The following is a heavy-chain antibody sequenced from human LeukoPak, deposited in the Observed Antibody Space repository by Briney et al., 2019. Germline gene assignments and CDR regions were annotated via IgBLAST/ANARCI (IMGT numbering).Heavy chain of an antibody. D-gene: IGHD4-23*01. J-gene: IGHJ4*02. CDR2: IKQDGSEK. CDR3: AISIDHYGDNSGG. V-gene: IGHV3-7*01. CDR1: GFTFSNYW. Sequence: GGSLRLSCAASGFTFSNYWMSWVRQAPGKGLEWVANIKQDGSEKNYVDSVKGRFTISRDNAKNSLYLQMNSLRAEDTAVYYCAISIDHYGDNSGGWGQGTLVTVSS.